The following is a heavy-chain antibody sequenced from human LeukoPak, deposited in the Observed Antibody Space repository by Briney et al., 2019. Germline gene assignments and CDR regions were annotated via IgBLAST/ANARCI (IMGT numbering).Heavy chain of an antibody. CDR1: GGSISSSSYY. J-gene: IGHJ5*02. Sequence: PSETLSLTCTVSGGSISSSSYYWGWIRQPPGKGLEWIGSIYYSGSTYYNPSLKSRVTISVDTSKNQFSLKLSSVTAADTAVYYCASEGVSSSGWFDPWGQGTLVTVSS. D-gene: IGHD6-6*01. V-gene: IGHV4-39*01. CDR3: ASEGVSSSGWFDP. CDR2: IYYSGST.